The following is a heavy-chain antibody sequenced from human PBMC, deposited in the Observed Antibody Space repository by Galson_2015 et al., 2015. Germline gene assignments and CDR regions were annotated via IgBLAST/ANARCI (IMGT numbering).Heavy chain of an antibody. CDR1: GYTFSGYY. Sequence: SVKVSCKASGYTFSGYYIHWVRQAPGQGLEWMGRISPSSGGTNYAQKFQGRVTLTRDTSINTAYMELNRLRSDDTAVYYCAVIGQRTGLDYYSYMDVWGEGTTVTVSS. CDR3: AVIGQRTGLDYYSYMDV. J-gene: IGHJ6*03. V-gene: IGHV1-2*06. D-gene: IGHD3/OR15-3a*01. CDR2: ISPSSGGT.